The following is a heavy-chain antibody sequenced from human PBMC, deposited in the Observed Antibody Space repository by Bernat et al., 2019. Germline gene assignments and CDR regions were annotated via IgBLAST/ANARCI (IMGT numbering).Heavy chain of an antibody. CDR3: ARGVGYCSGGSCYGRFYYYYYMDV. CDR2: INHSGSN. V-gene: IGHV4-34*01. CDR1: GGSFSGYY. Sequence: QVQLQQRGAGLLKPSETLSLTCAVYGGSFSGYYWSWIRQPPGKVLEWIGEINHSGSNNYNPSLKSRVTISVDTSKNQFSLKLSSVTAADTAVYYCARGVGYCSGGSCYGRFYYYYYMDVWGKGTTVTVSS. J-gene: IGHJ6*03. D-gene: IGHD2-15*01.